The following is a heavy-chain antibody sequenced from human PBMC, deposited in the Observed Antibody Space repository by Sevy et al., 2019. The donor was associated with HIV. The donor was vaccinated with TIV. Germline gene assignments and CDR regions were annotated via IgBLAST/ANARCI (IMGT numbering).Heavy chain of an antibody. J-gene: IGHJ3*02. V-gene: IGHV1-2*04. Sequence: ASVKVSCKASGYTFTGYYMHWVRQAPGQGLEWMGWINPNSGGTNYAQKFQGWVTMTRDTSINTAYMELSRLRSDDTAVYYCARGPRSRYYDSSGYWAFDIWGQGTMVTVSS. D-gene: IGHD3-22*01. CDR1: GYTFTGYY. CDR3: ARGPRSRYYDSSGYWAFDI. CDR2: INPNSGGT.